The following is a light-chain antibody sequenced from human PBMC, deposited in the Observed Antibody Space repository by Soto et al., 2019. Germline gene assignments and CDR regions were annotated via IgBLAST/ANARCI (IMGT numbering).Light chain of an antibody. J-gene: IGLJ1*01. V-gene: IGLV2-14*01. CDR1: SSDVGAYNY. CDR2: DVS. Sequence: QSALTQPASVSGSPGQSITISCTGTSSDVGAYNYVSWYQQHPGKAPKLMIYDVSHRPSGVSHRFSGSKSGNTASLTISGLQAEDEADYYCGSYTTSSNYVLGTGTKVTVL. CDR3: GSYTTSSNYV.